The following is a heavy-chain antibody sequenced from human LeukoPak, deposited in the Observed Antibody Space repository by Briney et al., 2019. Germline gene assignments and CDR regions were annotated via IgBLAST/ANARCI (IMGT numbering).Heavy chain of an antibody. CDR3: ARVNGAYERGGAPDY. CDR1: GFTLNIYA. CDR2: ISDSADST. D-gene: IGHD4-17*01. Sequence: TGGSLRLSCAASGFTLNIYAMMWVRQAPGKGLEWVSGISDSADSTYYADSVKGRFTISRDNAKNSVYLQMNNLRAEDTAVYYCARVNGAYERGGAPDYWGQGTLVTVSS. V-gene: IGHV3-23*01. J-gene: IGHJ4*02.